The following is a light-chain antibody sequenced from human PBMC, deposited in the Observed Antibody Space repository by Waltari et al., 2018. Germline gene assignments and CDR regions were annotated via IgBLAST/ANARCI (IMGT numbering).Light chain of an antibody. CDR3: LLTYPGGRAV. V-gene: IGLV7-46*01. CDR1: TGPVTSDHW. CDR2: DTS. J-gene: IGLJ2*01. Sequence: QAVVTQEPSLTVSPGGTVTPTCGYSTGPVTSDHWPYWFQQKPGQAPQPLIYDTSARHPWTPARFSGSLLGGKAALTLSGAQPEDEADYYCLLTYPGGRAVFGGGTELTVL.